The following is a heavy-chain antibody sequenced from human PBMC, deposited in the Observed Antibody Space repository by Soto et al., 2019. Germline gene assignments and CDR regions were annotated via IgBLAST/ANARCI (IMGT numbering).Heavy chain of an antibody. Sequence: EVQLSESGGRLVQPGGSLRLSCAASRFTFSHYAMTWVRQAPGKGLQWVSGISRSGGGTYYADSVKGRFTISRDNSKDILYLQMNGLRAEDTALYYCAKDTYSRSWYFWGQGTLVTVSS. CDR1: RFTFSHYA. V-gene: IGHV3-23*01. CDR3: AKDTYSRSWYF. J-gene: IGHJ4*02. CDR2: ISRSGGGT. D-gene: IGHD2-2*01.